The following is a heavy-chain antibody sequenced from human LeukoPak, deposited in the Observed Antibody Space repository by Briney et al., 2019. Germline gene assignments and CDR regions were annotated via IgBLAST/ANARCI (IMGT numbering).Heavy chain of an antibody. CDR3: AKLRVQNYGGNWGFDY. Sequence: SETLSLTCTVSGGSISSYYWSWIRQPPGKGLEWIGYIYYSGSTNYNPSLKSRVTISVDTSKNQFSLKLSSVTAADTAVYYCAKLRVQNYGGNWGFDYWGQGTLVTVSS. D-gene: IGHD4-23*01. J-gene: IGHJ4*02. CDR2: IYYSGST. CDR1: GGSISSYY. V-gene: IGHV4-59*08.